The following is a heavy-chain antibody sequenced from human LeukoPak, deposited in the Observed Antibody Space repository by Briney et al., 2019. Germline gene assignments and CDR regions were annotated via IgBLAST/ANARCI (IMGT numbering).Heavy chain of an antibody. Sequence: SETLSLTCTVSGGSISSSSYYWGWIRQPQGKGLEWIGSIYYSGSTYYNPSLKSRVTISVDTSKNQFSLKLSSVTAADTAVYYCARLPNQEYSSSVNWFDPWGPGTLVTVSS. CDR3: ARLPNQEYSSSVNWFDP. CDR1: GGSISSSSYY. D-gene: IGHD6-13*01. J-gene: IGHJ5*02. V-gene: IGHV4-39*01. CDR2: IYYSGST.